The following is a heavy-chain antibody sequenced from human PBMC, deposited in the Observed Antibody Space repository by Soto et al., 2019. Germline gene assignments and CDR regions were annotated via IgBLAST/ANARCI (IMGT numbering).Heavy chain of an antibody. V-gene: IGHV4-31*11. Sequence: PXETLCLTCAVSRCSISNGGYYWSWIRQLPGKGLEWIVYIYSNGDTYYNPSLKSRVTISVDTSKNQFSLNLTSVTAADTAVYYCARRGGSSSRYYYYALDVWGQGSTVTVSS. CDR2: IYSNGDT. CDR1: RCSISNGGYY. J-gene: IGHJ6*02. D-gene: IGHD6-6*01. CDR3: ARRGGSSSRYYYYALDV.